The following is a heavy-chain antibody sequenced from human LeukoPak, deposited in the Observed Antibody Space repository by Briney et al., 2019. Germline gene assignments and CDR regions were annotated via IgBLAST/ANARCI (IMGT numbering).Heavy chain of an antibody. CDR3: TRYCTGTSCYGAYYGLDV. J-gene: IGHJ6*02. Sequence: GGSLRLSCAASGFIFSNAWMNWVRQAPGKGLEWVSAISNSGGSTYYADSVKGRFTISRDNSKNTLFLQMNSLRAEDTAIYYCTRYCTGTSCYGAYYGLDVWGHGTTVTVSS. D-gene: IGHD2-2*01. V-gene: IGHV3-23*01. CDR1: GFIFSNAW. CDR2: ISNSGGST.